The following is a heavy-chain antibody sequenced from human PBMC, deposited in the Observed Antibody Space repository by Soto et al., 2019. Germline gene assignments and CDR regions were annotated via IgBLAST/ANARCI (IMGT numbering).Heavy chain of an antibody. Sequence: QVQLVQSGAEVKKPGSSVKVSCKASGGTFSSYAISWVRQAPGQGLEWMGGIIPIFGTANYAQKFQGRVTITADESTSTAYMELSSLRSEDTAVYYCARAPRYCSSTSCYLPPDHWGQGTLVTVSS. CDR1: GGTFSSYA. CDR3: ARAPRYCSSTSCYLPPDH. J-gene: IGHJ5*02. V-gene: IGHV1-69*01. CDR2: IIPIFGTA. D-gene: IGHD2-2*01.